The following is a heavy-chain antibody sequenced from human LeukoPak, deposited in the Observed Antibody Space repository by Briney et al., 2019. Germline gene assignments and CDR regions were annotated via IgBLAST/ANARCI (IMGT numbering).Heavy chain of an antibody. V-gene: IGHV2-5*02. D-gene: IGHD7-27*01. J-gene: IGHJ5*02. CDR3: AHTGSAHGDDWFDP. CDR1: GFSLNTRGVG. CDR2: ISRDDDK. Sequence: SGPTLVKPTETLTLTCTFSGFSLNTRGVGVGWIRQAPGKALEWLALISRDDDKRYRPSPKSRLTITKDTSKNQVALTLANLDLVDTATYYCAHTGSAHGDDWFDPWGQGTLVTVSS.